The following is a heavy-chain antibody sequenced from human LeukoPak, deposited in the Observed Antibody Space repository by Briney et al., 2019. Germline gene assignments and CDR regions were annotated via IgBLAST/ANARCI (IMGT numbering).Heavy chain of an antibody. V-gene: IGHV3-9*01. J-gene: IGHJ4*02. D-gene: IGHD1-26*01. CDR2: ISWNSGSI. CDR3: AGFRVGATGIFDY. Sequence: GRSLRLSCAASGFTFDDYAMHWVRQAPGKGLEWVSGISWNSGSIGYADSVKSRFAISRDNAKNSLYLQMNSLRAEDTALYYCAGFRVGATGIFDYWGQGTLVTVSS. CDR1: GFTFDDYA.